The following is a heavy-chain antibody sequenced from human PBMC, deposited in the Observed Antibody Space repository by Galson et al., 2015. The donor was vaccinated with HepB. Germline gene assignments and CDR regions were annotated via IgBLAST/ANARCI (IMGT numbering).Heavy chain of an antibody. CDR3: AKPASSGWYSRIDY. CDR1: GFTFSSYA. CDR2: ISGSGGGT. D-gene: IGHD6-19*01. Sequence: SLRLSCAASGFTFSSYAMSWVRQAPGKGLEWVSAISGSGGGTYYADSVKGRFTISRDNSKDTLYLQMNSLRAEDTAVYYCAKPASSGWYSRIDYWGQGTLVTVSS. V-gene: IGHV3-23*01. J-gene: IGHJ4*02.